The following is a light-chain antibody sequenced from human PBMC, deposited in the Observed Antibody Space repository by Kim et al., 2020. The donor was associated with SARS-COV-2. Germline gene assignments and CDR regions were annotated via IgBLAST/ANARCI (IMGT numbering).Light chain of an antibody. CDR2: YDS. CDR3: QVWDSSSDHRVV. CDR1: SIGSKS. V-gene: IGLV3-21*04. Sequence: PGKTARVSCGGTSIGSKSVHWYQQKSGQAPLLVISYDSDRPSGIPERFSGSNSGNTATLTISRVEAGDEADYYCQVWDSSSDHRVVFGGGTQLTVL. J-gene: IGLJ2*01.